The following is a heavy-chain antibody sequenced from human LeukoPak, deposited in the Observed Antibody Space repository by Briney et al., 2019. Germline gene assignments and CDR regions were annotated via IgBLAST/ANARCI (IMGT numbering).Heavy chain of an antibody. CDR3: ARDPEDSYGYSDYGMDV. CDR2: IYSGGST. CDR1: GFTVSSNY. J-gene: IGHJ6*02. V-gene: IGHV3-53*01. D-gene: IGHD5-18*01. Sequence: PGGSLRLSCAASGFTVSSNYMSWVRQAPGKGLEWVSVIYSGGSTYYADSVKGRFTISRDNSKNTLYLQMNSLRAEDTAVYYCARDPEDSYGYSDYGMDVWGQGTTVTVSS.